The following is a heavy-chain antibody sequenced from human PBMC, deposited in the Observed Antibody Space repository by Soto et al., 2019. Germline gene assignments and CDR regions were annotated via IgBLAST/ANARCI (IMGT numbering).Heavy chain of an antibody. CDR3: ARVSYDFWSGYPAGAFDI. V-gene: IGHV4-28*03. CDR2: IYYSGST. Sequence: SETLSLTCAVSGYSISTNNWWGWVRQTPGKGLEWIVYIYYSGSTNYNPSLKSRVTISVDTSKNQFSLKLSSVTAADTAVYYCARVSYDFWSGYPAGAFDIWGQGTMVTVSS. J-gene: IGHJ3*02. D-gene: IGHD3-3*01. CDR1: GYSISTNNW.